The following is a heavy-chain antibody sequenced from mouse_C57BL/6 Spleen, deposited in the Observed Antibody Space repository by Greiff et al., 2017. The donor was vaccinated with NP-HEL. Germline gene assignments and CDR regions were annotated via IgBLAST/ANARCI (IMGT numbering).Heavy chain of an antibody. Sequence: VHVKQSGPELVKPGASVKISCKASGYSFTDYNMNWVKQSNGKSLEWIGVINPNYGTTSYNQKFKGKATLTVDQSSSTAYMQLNSLTSEDSAVYYCARYYYGSSGAMDYWGQGTSVTVSS. CDR2: INPNYGTT. J-gene: IGHJ4*01. V-gene: IGHV1-39*01. CDR3: ARYYYGSSGAMDY. CDR1: GYSFTDYN. D-gene: IGHD1-1*01.